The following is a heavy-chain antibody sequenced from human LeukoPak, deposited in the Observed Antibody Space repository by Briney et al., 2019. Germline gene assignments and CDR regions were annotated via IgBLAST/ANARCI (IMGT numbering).Heavy chain of an antibody. CDR2: ISGSGGST. D-gene: IGHD5-18*01. CDR1: GFTFGNYG. J-gene: IGHJ4*02. V-gene: IGHV3-23*01. Sequence: GGSLRLSCAASGFTFGNYGMHWVRQAPGKGLEWVSAISGSGGSTYYADSVKGRFTISRDNSKNTLYLQMNSLRAEDTAVYYCAKSAVDTAMVLDYWGQGTLVTVSS. CDR3: AKSAVDTAMVLDY.